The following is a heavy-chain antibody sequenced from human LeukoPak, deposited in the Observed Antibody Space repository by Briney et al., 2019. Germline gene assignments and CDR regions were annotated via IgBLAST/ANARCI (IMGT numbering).Heavy chain of an antibody. D-gene: IGHD2-2*01. V-gene: IGHV3-30-3*01. CDR1: GFTFSSYA. J-gene: IGHJ4*02. Sequence: GGSLRLSCAASGFTFSSYAMRWVRQAPGKGLEWVAVISYDGSNKYYADSVKGRFTISRDNSKNTLYLQMNSLRAEDTAVYYCAREHCSSTSCYAVDYWGQGTLVTVSS. CDR3: AREHCSSTSCYAVDY. CDR2: ISYDGSNK.